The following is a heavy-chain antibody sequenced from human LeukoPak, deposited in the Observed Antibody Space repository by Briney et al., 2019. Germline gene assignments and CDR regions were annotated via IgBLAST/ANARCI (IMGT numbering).Heavy chain of an antibody. J-gene: IGHJ5*02. V-gene: IGHV3-21*01. CDR3: ARDQQPIAAAAWFAP. Sequence: RGSLRLSCAASGFTSIINIMNWVRHAPGKGLEWVSSISSSSSYIYYADSVKGRFTISRDNAKNSLYLQMNSLRAEDTAVYYCARDQQPIAAAAWFAPWGQGPLVTVSS. CDR2: ISSSSSYI. D-gene: IGHD6-13*01. CDR1: GFTSIINI.